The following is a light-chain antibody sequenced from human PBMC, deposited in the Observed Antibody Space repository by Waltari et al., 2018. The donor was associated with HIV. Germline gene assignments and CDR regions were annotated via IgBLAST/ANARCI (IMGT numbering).Light chain of an antibody. Sequence: QSALTQPRSVSGSPGQSVTISCTGTSSDVGGYNYVSWYQQHPGKAPKLMIYDVNKRPSGVPDRFSGSKSGNTASLTISWLQAEDEADYYCCSYGGSFFYVFGTGTKVTVL. CDR1: SSDVGGYNY. J-gene: IGLJ1*01. V-gene: IGLV2-11*01. CDR2: DVN. CDR3: CSYGGSFFYV.